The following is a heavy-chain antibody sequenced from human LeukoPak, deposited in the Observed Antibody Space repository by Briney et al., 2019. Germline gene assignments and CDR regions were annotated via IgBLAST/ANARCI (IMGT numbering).Heavy chain of an antibody. D-gene: IGHD6-19*01. CDR2: ISSSGSTI. CDR3: ARDRASGGSGWFVRDYYYYVDV. Sequence: GGSLRLSCAASGFTFSSYEMNWVRQAPGKGLEWVSYISSSGSTIYYADSVKGRFTISRDNAKNSLYLQMNSLRAEDTAVYYCARDRASGGSGWFVRDYYYYVDVWGKGTTVTISS. J-gene: IGHJ6*03. V-gene: IGHV3-48*03. CDR1: GFTFSSYE.